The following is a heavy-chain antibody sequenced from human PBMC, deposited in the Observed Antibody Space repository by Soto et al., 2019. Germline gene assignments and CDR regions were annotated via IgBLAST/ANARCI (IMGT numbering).Heavy chain of an antibody. CDR1: GYTFTRSG. CDR3: TRDQGITTFGVYFVYYYGMDV. CDR2: INPDKGNT. J-gene: IGHJ6*02. Sequence: GASVKGSCKASGYTFTRSGISRGRQAPGQRLEWLGWINPDKGNTNYAQHHQGRVRLTTDTSTSTPYIDLKSLRTDDTARYYSTRDQGITTFGVYFVYYYGMDVWGQGTTVTV. V-gene: IGHV1-18*01. D-gene: IGHD3-3*01.